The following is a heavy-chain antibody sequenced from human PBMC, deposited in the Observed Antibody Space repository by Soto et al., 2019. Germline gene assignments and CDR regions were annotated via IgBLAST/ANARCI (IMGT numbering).Heavy chain of an antibody. V-gene: IGHV3-66*01. Sequence: PGGSLXLSCAASGFTFDDYGMSWVRQAPGKGLEWVSVIYSGGSTYYADSVKGRFIISRDDSKNTLFLQMNSLRAEDTAVYYCATAKLQPPCLFEYGGQEPLVTVPS. CDR2: IYSGGST. J-gene: IGHJ4*02. CDR3: ATAKLQPPCLFEY. CDR1: GFTFDDYG. D-gene: IGHD1-1*01.